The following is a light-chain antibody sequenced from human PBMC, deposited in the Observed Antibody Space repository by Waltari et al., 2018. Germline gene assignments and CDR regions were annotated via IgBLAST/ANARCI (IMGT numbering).Light chain of an antibody. J-gene: IGLJ1*01. CDR2: EIS. V-gene: IGLV2-23*02. Sequence: QSALTQPASVSGSPGQSITISCTAVNSNVDILHLVSCDQHHPGRNPRLLIYEISQRPSGISNRFSGSKSGNTASLTIAGLQPEDEADYFCCSFAGYGIYVFGSGTQVSVL. CDR1: NSNVDILHL. CDR3: CSFAGYGIYV.